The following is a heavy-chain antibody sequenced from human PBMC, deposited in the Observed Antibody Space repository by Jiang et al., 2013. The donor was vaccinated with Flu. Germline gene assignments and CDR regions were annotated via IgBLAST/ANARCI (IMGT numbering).Heavy chain of an antibody. D-gene: IGHD5-24*01. CDR2: IYYSGST. CDR3: ARDLDGSDAFDI. V-gene: IGHV4-59*01. J-gene: IGHJ3*02. Sequence: SGPGLVKPSETLSLTCTVSGGSISSYYWSWIRQPPGKGLEWIGYIYYSGSTNYNPSLKSRVTISVDTSKNQFSLKLSSVTAADTAVYYCARDLDGSDAFDIWGQGTMVTVSS. CDR1: GGSISSYY.